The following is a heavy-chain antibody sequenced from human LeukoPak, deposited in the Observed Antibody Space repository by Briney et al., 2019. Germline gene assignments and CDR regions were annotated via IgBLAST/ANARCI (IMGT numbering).Heavy chain of an antibody. CDR3: VTTGRGTFAEVDN. V-gene: IGHV4-39*01. CDR1: GGSISSGHYC. J-gene: IGHJ4*02. D-gene: IGHD3-10*01. Sequence: SETLSLTCTVSGGSISSGHYCWGWIRQPPGKGLEWIGSNYYSGSTYYNPSLKSRVTISIGTSKNQFSLRLTSVTAADTAVYYCVTTGRGTFAEVDNWGQGTLVTVSS. CDR2: NYYSGST.